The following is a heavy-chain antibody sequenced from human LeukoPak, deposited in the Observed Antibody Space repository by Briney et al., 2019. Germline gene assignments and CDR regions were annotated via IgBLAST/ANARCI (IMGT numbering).Heavy chain of an antibody. J-gene: IGHJ4*02. Sequence: ASVRVSCKASGYIFDRYDINWVRQATGQGLEWMGWMNPNSGNTGYAQNFQGRVTITRNTSISTAYMELSSLRSEDTAVYYCARSGSTDYWGQGTLVTVTS. CDR1: GYIFDRYD. CDR3: ARSGSTDY. V-gene: IGHV1-8*03. CDR2: MNPNSGNT. D-gene: IGHD2-2*01.